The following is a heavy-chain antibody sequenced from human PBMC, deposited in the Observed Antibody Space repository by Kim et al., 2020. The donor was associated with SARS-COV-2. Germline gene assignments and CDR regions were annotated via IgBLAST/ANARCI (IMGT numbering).Heavy chain of an antibody. V-gene: IGHV1-3*01. J-gene: IGHJ5*02. D-gene: IGHD6-13*01. CDR2: INAGNGNT. Sequence: ASVKVSCKASGYTFTSYAMHWVRQAPGQRLEWMGWINAGNGNTKYSQKFQGRVTITRDTSASTAYMDLSSLRSEDTAVYYFAHYYSSSWYVNWFDPWGQRTLVTVSS. CDR3: AHYYSSSWYVNWFDP. CDR1: GYTFTSYA.